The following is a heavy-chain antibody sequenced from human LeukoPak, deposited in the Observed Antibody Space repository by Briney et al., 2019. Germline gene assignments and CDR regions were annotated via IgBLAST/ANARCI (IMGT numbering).Heavy chain of an antibody. CDR2: IKQDGSEK. CDR1: GFTFSNYA. D-gene: IGHD6-19*01. Sequence: GGSLRLSCAASGFTFSNYAMSWVRQAPGKGLEWVANIKQDGSEKYYVDSVKGRFTISRDNAKNSLYLQMNSLRAEDTAVYYCARTHSPPGIAVAVYFYYGMDVWGQGTTVTVPS. V-gene: IGHV3-7*03. CDR3: ARTHSPPGIAVAVYFYYGMDV. J-gene: IGHJ6*02.